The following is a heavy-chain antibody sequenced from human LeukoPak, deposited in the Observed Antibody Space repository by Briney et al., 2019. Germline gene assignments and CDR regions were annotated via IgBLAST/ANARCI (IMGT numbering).Heavy chain of an antibody. CDR2: IYYSGST. Sequence: SETLSLTCTVSGGSISNYYWSWVRQPPGKGLEWIGYIYYSGSTNYNPSLKSRVTISVDTSKNQFSLKLSSVTAADTAVYYCARGGYCSGGSCLYYYYGMDVWGQGTSVTVSS. V-gene: IGHV4-59*01. D-gene: IGHD2-15*01. CDR1: GGSISNYY. CDR3: ARGGYCSGGSCLYYYYGMDV. J-gene: IGHJ6*02.